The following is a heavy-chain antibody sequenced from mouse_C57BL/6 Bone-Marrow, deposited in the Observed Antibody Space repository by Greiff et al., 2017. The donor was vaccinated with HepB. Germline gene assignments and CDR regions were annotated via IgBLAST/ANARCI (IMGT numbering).Heavy chain of an antibody. CDR3: AKIYYDYDGEN. D-gene: IGHD2-4*01. CDR2: IYPGDGDT. J-gene: IGHJ3*01. V-gene: IGHV1-82*01. CDR1: GYALSSAW. Sequence: QVQLQQSGPELVKPGASVKISCKASGYALSSAWMNWVKQRPGKGLEWIGRIYPGDGDTNYNGKFKGKATLTADKSSSTAYMQLSSLTSEDSAVYFCAKIYYDYDGENWGQGTLVTVSA.